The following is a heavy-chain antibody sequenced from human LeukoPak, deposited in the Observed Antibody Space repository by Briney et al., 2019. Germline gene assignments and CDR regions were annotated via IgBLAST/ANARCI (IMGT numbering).Heavy chain of an antibody. CDR3: AREGGYFAFDY. CDR1: GFTFDDYG. V-gene: IGHV3-66*01. D-gene: IGHD3-22*01. CDR2: IYSGGST. J-gene: IGHJ4*02. Sequence: PGGSLRLSCAASGFTFDDYGMSWVRQAPGKGLEWVSVIYSGGSTYYADSVKGRFTISRDNSKNTLYLQMNSLRAEDTAVYYCAREGGYFAFDYWGQGTLVTVSS.